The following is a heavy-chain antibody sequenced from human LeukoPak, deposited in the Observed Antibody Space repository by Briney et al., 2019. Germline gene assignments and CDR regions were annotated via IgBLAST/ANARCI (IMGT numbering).Heavy chain of an antibody. J-gene: IGHJ4*02. CDR3: ARGNEYDFWSGYHY. CDR1: GCTFTSYD. Sequence: ASVKVSCKASGCTFTSYDINWVRQATGQGLEWMGWMNPNSGNTGYAQKFQGRVTMTRNTSISTAYMELSSLRSEDTAVYYCARGNEYDFWSGYHYWGQGTLVTVSS. V-gene: IGHV1-8*01. D-gene: IGHD3-3*01. CDR2: MNPNSGNT.